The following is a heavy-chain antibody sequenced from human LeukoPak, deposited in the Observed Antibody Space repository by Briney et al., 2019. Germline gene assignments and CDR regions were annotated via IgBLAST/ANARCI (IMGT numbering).Heavy chain of an antibody. Sequence: SETLSLTCAVSGGSISSGGYSWSWIRQPPGKGLEWIGDIYHIGNTYYNPSLKSRVTISLDRSKNQFSLTLSSVTAPDTAVYYCARRVPAAMGYYFDYWGQGTLVTVSS. CDR1: GGSISSGGYS. V-gene: IGHV4-30-2*01. D-gene: IGHD2-2*01. CDR2: IYHIGNT. CDR3: ARRVPAAMGYYFDY. J-gene: IGHJ4*02.